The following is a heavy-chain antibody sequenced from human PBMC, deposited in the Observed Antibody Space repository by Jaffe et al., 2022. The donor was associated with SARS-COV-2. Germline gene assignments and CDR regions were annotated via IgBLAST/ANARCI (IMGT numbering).Heavy chain of an antibody. CDR3: ARSGSRFLEWLFPFYYYYGMDV. Sequence: QVQLVQSGAEVKKPGASVKVSCKASGYTFTSYDINWVRQATGQGLEWMGWMNPNSGNTGYAQKFQGRVTMTRNTSISTAYMELSSLRSEDTAVYYCARSGSRFLEWLFPFYYYYGMDVWGQGTTVTVSS. J-gene: IGHJ6*02. D-gene: IGHD3-3*01. CDR1: GYTFTSYD. CDR2: MNPNSGNT. V-gene: IGHV1-8*01.